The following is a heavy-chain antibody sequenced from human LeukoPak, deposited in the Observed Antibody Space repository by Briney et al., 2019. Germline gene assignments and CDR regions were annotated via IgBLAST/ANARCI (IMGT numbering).Heavy chain of an antibody. CDR1: GGSISSGDYY. Sequence: PSETLSLTCTVSGGSISSGDYYWSWIRQPPRKGLEWIGYIYYSGSTYYNPSLKSRVTISVDTSKNQFSLKLSSVTAADTAVYYCARDSTDNWFDPWGQGTWSPSPQ. J-gene: IGHJ5*02. CDR2: IYYSGST. CDR3: ARDSTDNWFDP. V-gene: IGHV4-30-4*01.